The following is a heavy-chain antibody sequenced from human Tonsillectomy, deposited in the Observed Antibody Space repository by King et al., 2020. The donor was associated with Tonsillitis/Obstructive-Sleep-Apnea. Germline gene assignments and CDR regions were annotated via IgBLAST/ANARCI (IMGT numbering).Heavy chain of an antibody. CDR3: ARDRLNDYIWGSYRYTYFDY. CDR2: LSSRCSPI. V-gene: IGHV3-48*02. D-gene: IGHD3-16*02. Sequence: VQLVESGGGLVQPGGSLRLSCAASGFTFSSYSMNWVRQAPGKGLEWVSYLSSRCSPIYYADSVKGRFTISRANAKNSMYRPMNSLRDEDTAVYYCARDRLNDYIWGSYRYTYFDYWGQGTLVTVSS. J-gene: IGHJ4*02. CDR1: GFTFSSYS.